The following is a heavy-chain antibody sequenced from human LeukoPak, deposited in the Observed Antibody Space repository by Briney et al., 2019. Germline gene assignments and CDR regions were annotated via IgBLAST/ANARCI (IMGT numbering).Heavy chain of an antibody. Sequence: SETLSLTCTVSGGSISSDYWSWIRQPPGKGLEWIRYVYYTGSTKYNPSLKSRVTISVDTSKNQFSLKLSSVTAADTAVYYCARFSWYIDYWGQGTLVTVSS. V-gene: IGHV4-59*01. J-gene: IGHJ4*02. CDR3: ARFSWYIDY. CDR2: VYYTGST. CDR1: GGSISSDY.